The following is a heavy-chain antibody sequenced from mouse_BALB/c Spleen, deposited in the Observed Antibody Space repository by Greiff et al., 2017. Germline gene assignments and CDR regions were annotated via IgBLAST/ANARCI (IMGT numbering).Heavy chain of an antibody. D-gene: IGHD1-1*01. CDR2: IWGDGST. CDR3: AREGPTVVATDYAMDY. J-gene: IGHJ4*01. V-gene: IGHV2-6-7*01. CDR1: GFSLTGYG. Sequence: QVQLQQSGPGLVAPSQSLSITCTVSGFSLTGYGVNWVRQPPGKGLEWLGMIWGDGSTDYNSALKSRLSISKANSKSQVFLKMNSLQTDDTARYYCAREGPTVVATDYAMDYWGQGTSVTVSS.